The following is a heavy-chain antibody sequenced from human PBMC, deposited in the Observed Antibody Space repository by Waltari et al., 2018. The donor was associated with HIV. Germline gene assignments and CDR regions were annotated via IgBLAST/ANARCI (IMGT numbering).Heavy chain of an antibody. CDR3: ARDMATFTGAYYFDT. CDR1: GFSFGSHS. CDR2: ISSGMSVI. D-gene: IGHD5-12*01. J-gene: IGHJ4*02. V-gene: IGHV3-21*01. Sequence: EVQLMESGGRLVKPGGSLRLSCAASGFSFGSHSMSRVRQAPGKGLWWVGSISSGMSVITYSGSVKGRFTISRGNAENSLYLQMNSLRAEDTAVYYCARDMATFTGAYYFDTWGQGTLVTVSS.